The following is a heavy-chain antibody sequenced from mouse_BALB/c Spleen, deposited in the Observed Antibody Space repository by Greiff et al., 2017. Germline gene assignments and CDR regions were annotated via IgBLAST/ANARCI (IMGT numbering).Heavy chain of an antibody. CDR3: ARDLGHFDY. D-gene: IGHD4-1*01. CDR1: GFTFTDYY. V-gene: IGHV7-3*02. CDR2: IRNKANGYTT. J-gene: IGHJ2*01. Sequence: EVQGVESGGGLVQPGGSLRLSCATSGFTFTDYYMSWVRQTPGKALEWLGFIRNKANGYTTEYSASVKGRFTISRDNSQSILYLQMNTLRAEDSATYYCARDLGHFDYWGQGTTLTVSS.